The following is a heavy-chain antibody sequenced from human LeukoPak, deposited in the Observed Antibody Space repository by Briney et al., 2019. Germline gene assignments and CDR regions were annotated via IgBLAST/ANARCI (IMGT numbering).Heavy chain of an antibody. CDR3: ARNYYYGSGSYYSGEEF. D-gene: IGHD3-10*01. J-gene: IGHJ4*02. V-gene: IGHV4-39*01. CDR2: IYYSGST. Sequence: PSETLSLTCTVSGGSISSSSSYWVWIRQPPGKGLEWIGNIYYSGSTYYNPSLKSRVTISVDTSKNQFSLKLSSVTAADTAVYYCARNYYYGSGSYYSGEEFWGQGTLVTVSS. CDR1: GGSISSSSSY.